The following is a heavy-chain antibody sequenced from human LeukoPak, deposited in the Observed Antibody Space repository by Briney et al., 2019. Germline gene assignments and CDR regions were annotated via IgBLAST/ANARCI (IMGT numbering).Heavy chain of an antibody. CDR3: AELGITMIGGV. CDR1: GFTLSNYA. V-gene: IGHV3-48*03. D-gene: IGHD3-10*02. J-gene: IGHJ6*04. CDR2: ISSSGSTI. Sequence: GGSLRLSCAASGFTLSNYAMSWVRQAPGKGLEWVSYISSSGSTIYYADSVKGRFTISRDNAKNSLYLQMNSLRAEDTAVYYCAELGITMIGGVWGKGTTVTISS.